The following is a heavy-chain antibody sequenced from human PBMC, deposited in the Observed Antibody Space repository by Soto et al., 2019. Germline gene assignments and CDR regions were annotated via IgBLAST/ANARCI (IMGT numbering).Heavy chain of an antibody. D-gene: IGHD3-3*01. CDR3: ARRGRRSGYYLS. CDR1: GGSISSYY. CDR2: IYYSGST. Sequence: SETLSLTCTVSGGSISSYYWSWIRQPPGKGLEWIGYIYYSGSTNYNPSLKSRVTISVDTSKNQFSLKLSSVTAADTAVYYCARRGRRSGYYLSWGQGTLVTVSS. V-gene: IGHV4-59*08. J-gene: IGHJ5*02.